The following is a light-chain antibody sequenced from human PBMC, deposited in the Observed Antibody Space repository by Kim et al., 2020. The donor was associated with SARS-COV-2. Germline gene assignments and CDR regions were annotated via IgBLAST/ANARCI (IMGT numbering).Light chain of an antibody. CDR1: QSVSTN. Sequence: EIVMMQSPATLSVSPGERATLSCRASQSVSTNLAWYQQKPGQAPRLLIYGASTRATGVPGRFSGSGSGTDFTLTISSLQSEDFAAYYCQHYVNWPSFAQGTRLEIK. V-gene: IGKV3-15*01. CDR3: QHYVNWPS. J-gene: IGKJ5*01. CDR2: GAS.